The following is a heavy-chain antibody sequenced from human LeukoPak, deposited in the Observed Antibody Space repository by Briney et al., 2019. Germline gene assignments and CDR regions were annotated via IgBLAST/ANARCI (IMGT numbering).Heavy chain of an antibody. CDR3: ARGYYDILTGYRGYYYFDY. D-gene: IGHD3-9*01. CDR1: GGSISSYY. V-gene: IGHV4-4*07. J-gene: IGHJ4*02. CDR2: IYTSGST. Sequence: PSETLSLTCTVSGGSISSYYWSWIRQPAGKGLEWIGRIYTSGSTNYNPSLKSRVTISVDTSKNQFSLKLSSVTAADTAVYYCARGYYDILTGYRGYYYFDYWGQGTLVTVSS.